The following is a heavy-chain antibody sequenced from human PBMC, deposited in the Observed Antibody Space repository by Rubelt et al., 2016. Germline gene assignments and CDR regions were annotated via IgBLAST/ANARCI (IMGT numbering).Heavy chain of an antibody. CDR3: ARDTGVYYGSGKFDP. CDR2: IIPIFGTA. V-gene: IGHV1-69*01. Sequence: VGGIIPIFGTANYAQKFQGRVTITADESTSTAYMELSSLRSEDTAVYYCARDTGVYYGSGKFDPWGQGTLVTVSS. D-gene: IGHD3-10*01. J-gene: IGHJ5*02.